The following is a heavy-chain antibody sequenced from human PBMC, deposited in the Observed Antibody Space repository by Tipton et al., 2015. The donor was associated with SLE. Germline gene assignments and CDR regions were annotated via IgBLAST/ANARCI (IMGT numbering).Heavy chain of an antibody. CDR3: AREGPGGRYFDC. CDR1: GGSISSYY. D-gene: IGHD3-9*01. CDR2: IYYSGST. Sequence: TLSLTCTVSGGSISSYYWSWIRQPPGKGLEWIGYIYYSGSTNYNPSLKSRVTISVDTSKNQFSLKLSSVTAADTAVYYCAREGPGGRYFDCWGQGTLVTVSS. V-gene: IGHV4-59*01. J-gene: IGHJ4*02.